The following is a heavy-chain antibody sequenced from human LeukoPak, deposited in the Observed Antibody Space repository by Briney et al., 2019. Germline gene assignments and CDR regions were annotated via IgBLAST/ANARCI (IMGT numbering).Heavy chain of an antibody. J-gene: IGHJ4*02. CDR3: ARSFSEKFYFES. Sequence: PSQTLSLTCTVSGGSISSGSYYWSWIRQPAGKGLEWIGRIYTSGSTNYNPSLKSRVTISVDTSKNQFSLYLTSVTAADTAMYFCARSFSEKFYFESWGQGTLVTVSS. D-gene: IGHD1-26*01. CDR1: GGSISSGSYY. CDR2: IYTSGST. V-gene: IGHV4-61*02.